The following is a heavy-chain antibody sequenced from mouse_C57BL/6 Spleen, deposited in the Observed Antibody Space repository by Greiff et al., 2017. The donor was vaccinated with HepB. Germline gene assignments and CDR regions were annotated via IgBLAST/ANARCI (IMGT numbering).Heavy chain of an antibody. CDR2: INPNYGTT. D-gene: IGHD2-14*01. V-gene: IGHV1-39*01. Sequence: VQLQQSGPELVKPGASVKISCKASGYSFTDYNMNWVKQSNGKSLEWIGVINPNYGTTSYNQKFKGKATLTVDQSSSTAYMQLNSLTSEDSAVYYCAKGGYYRNYYAMDYWGQGTSVTVSS. CDR3: AKGGYYRNYYAMDY. J-gene: IGHJ4*01. CDR1: GYSFTDYN.